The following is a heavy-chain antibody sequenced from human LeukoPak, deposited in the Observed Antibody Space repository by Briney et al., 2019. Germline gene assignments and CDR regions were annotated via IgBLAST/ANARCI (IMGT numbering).Heavy chain of an antibody. V-gene: IGHV4-4*07. J-gene: IGHJ2*01. CDR3: ARARIAVAGTGSYWYFDL. CDR2: IYTSGST. D-gene: IGHD6-19*01. CDR1: GGSISSYY. Sequence: SETLSLTCTVSGGSISSYYWSWIRQPPGKGLELIGRIYTSGSTNYNPSLKSRVTMSVDTSKNQFSLKLSSVTAADTAVYYCARARIAVAGTGSYWYFDLWGRGTLVTVSS.